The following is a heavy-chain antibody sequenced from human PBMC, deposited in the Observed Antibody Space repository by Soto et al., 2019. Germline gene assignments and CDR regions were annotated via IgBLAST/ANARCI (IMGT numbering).Heavy chain of an antibody. J-gene: IGHJ6*02. Sequence: ASVKVSCKASGYTFTSYYMHWVRQAPGQGLEWMGIINPSGGSTSYAQKFQGRVTMTRDSSTSTVYMELSSLRSEDTAVYYCARAYYDFWSGYYGDYYYGMDVWGQGTTVTVSS. V-gene: IGHV1-46*01. CDR1: GYTFTSYY. D-gene: IGHD3-3*01. CDR2: INPSGGST. CDR3: ARAYYDFWSGYYGDYYYGMDV.